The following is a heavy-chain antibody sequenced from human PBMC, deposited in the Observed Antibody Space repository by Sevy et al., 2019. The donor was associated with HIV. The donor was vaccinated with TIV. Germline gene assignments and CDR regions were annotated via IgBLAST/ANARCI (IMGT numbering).Heavy chain of an antibody. D-gene: IGHD3-16*02. Sequence: SETLSLTCSVSGFSISSGYFWGWVRQPPGKGLEWIGSIYLTGTTYYNPSLTRRVTISVDTSKNQISLRLSSVTAADAAVYYCARVLLRLGELSSMDSWGQGTPVTVSS. J-gene: IGHJ4*02. CDR1: GFSISSGYF. CDR3: ARVLLRLGELSSMDS. V-gene: IGHV4-38-2*02. CDR2: IYLTGTT.